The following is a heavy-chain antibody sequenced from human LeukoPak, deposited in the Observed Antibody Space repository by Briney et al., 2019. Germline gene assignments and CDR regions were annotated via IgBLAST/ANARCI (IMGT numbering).Heavy chain of an antibody. CDR1: GFTFSSYS. CDR3: AREGYYGSGSYYPNWFGP. CDR2: ISSSSSYI. J-gene: IGHJ5*02. D-gene: IGHD3-10*01. Sequence: PGGSLRLSCAASGFTFSSYSMNWVRQAPGKGLEWVSSISSSSSYIYYADSVKGRFTISRDNAKNSLYLQMNSLRAEDTAVYYCAREGYYGSGSYYPNWFGPWGQGTLVTVSS. V-gene: IGHV3-21*01.